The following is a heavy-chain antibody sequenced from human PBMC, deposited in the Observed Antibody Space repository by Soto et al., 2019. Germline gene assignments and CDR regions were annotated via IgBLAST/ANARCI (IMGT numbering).Heavy chain of an antibody. J-gene: IGHJ6*02. CDR3: ARDRGYSGYDSPRFYYGMDV. V-gene: IGHV3-33*01. D-gene: IGHD5-12*01. Sequence: QVQLVESGGGVVQPGRSLRLSCAASGFTFSRYGMHWVRQAPGKGLEWVAVIWYDGSNKWYADSVKGRFTISRDNSKNTQYLQMNSLSGGDTAVYSCARDRGYSGYDSPRFYYGMDVWGQGTTVTVSS. CDR2: IWYDGSNK. CDR1: GFTFSRYG.